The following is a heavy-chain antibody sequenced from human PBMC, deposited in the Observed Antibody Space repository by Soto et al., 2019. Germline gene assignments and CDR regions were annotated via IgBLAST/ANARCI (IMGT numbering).Heavy chain of an antibody. CDR3: ARVIPITNRGKKIGDWLAP. CDR1: GFAFSTFA. Sequence: GGSLRLSCAASGFAFSTFAMHWVHQAPGKGLEWVSHISSGGSGAKYADAVTGRFTISRDNAKNSLYLEMNSLRAEDTALYYCARVIPITNRGKKIGDWLAPWGQGTLVTVSS. D-gene: IGHD2-8*01. V-gene: IGHV3-48*01. J-gene: IGHJ5*02. CDR2: ISSGGSGA.